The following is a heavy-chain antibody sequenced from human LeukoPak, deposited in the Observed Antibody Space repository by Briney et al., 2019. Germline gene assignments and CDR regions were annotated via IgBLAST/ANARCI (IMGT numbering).Heavy chain of an antibody. CDR3: AKVPRQHDNWFDP. CDR2: ISSGSTII. V-gene: IGHV3-48*01. J-gene: IGHJ5*02. CDR1: GFTFSSHS. Sequence: GGSLRLSCAASGFTFSSHSMNWVRQAPGKGLEWVSYISSGSTIIHYADSVKGRFTISRDGAKNSLYLQMNSLRAEDTAVYYCAKVPRQHDNWFDPWGQGTLVTVSS. D-gene: IGHD6-13*01.